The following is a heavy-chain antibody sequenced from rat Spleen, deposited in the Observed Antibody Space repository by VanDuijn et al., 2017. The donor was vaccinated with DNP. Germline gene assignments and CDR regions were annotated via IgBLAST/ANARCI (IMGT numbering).Heavy chain of an antibody. Sequence: EVQLVESDGGLVQPGRSLKLSCAASGFTFSDYYMAWVRQSLKKGLEWVATISYNGGTPYYRDSVKGRFTISRDNAKSTLYLQMNSLKSEDTATYYCASSRLPGYYPFACWGQGTLVTVSS. CDR2: ISYNGGTP. V-gene: IGHV5-7*01. D-gene: IGHD1-4*01. CDR1: GFTFSDYY. J-gene: IGHJ3*01. CDR3: ASSRLPGYYPFAC.